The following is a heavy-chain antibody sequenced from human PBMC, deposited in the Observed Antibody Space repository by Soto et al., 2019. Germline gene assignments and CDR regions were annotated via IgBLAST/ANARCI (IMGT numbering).Heavy chain of an antibody. D-gene: IGHD1-26*01. Sequence: EVQPLESGGGLVQPGGSLRLSCAASGFTFSIYAMMWVRQAPVKGLEWVSAISGSGGRTYYADSVKGRFTISRDNSKNTLYLQMNSLRAEDTAVYYCARRGSGRYYDYWGQGTMVTVSS. V-gene: IGHV3-23*01. J-gene: IGHJ4*02. CDR1: GFTFSIYA. CDR3: ARRGSGRYYDY. CDR2: ISGSGGRT.